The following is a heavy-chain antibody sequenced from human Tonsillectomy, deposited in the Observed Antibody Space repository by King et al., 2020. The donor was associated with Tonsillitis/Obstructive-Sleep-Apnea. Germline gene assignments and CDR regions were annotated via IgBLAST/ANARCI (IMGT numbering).Heavy chain of an antibody. CDR1: GYTFTSYG. CDR3: ARGGAKKDILYYYYYMDV. V-gene: IGHV1-18*01. J-gene: IGHJ6*03. CDR2: ISAYNGNT. Sequence: QLVQSGAEVKKPGASVKVSCMASGYTFTSYGISWVRQAPGQGLEWMGWISAYNGNTNYAQKLQGRVTMTTDTSTSTAYMELRSLRSDDTPVYYCARGGAKKDILYYYYYMDVWGKGTTVTVSS. D-gene: IGHD2-15*01.